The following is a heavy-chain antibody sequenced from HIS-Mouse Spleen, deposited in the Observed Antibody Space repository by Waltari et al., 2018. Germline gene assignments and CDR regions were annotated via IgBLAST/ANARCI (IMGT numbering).Heavy chain of an antibody. CDR3: ARDVYYDYVWGSYRSDY. J-gene: IGHJ4*02. CDR1: GYTFTGYY. Sequence: QVQLVQSGAEGKKPGASVKVSGKASGYTFTGYYFTWVRQAPGQGLEWMGWINPNSGGTNYAQKFQGRVTMTRDTSISTAYMELSRLRSDDTAVYYCARDVYYDYVWGSYRSDYWGQGTLVTVSS. V-gene: IGHV1-2*02. CDR2: INPNSGGT. D-gene: IGHD3-16*02.